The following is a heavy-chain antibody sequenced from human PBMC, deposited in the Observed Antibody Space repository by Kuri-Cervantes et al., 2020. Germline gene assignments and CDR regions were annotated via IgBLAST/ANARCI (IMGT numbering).Heavy chain of an antibody. V-gene: IGHV1-2*04. CDR2: INPNSGGT. D-gene: IGHD3-16*01. Sequence: ASVKVSCKASGYTFTGYYMHWVRQAPGQGLEWMGWINPNSGGTNYAQKFQGWVTMTRDTSISTAYMELSRLRSEDTAVYYCARGFPSTPGERSWFYYYYGMDVWGQGTTVTVSS. J-gene: IGHJ6*02. CDR3: ARGFPSTPGERSWFYYYYGMDV. CDR1: GYTFTGYY.